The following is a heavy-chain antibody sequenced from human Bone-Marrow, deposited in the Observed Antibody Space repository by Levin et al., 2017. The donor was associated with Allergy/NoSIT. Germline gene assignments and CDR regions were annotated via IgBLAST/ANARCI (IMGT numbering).Heavy chain of an antibody. CDR3: ARHERTMIRDSYFQH. D-gene: IGHD3-10*01. Sequence: SETLSLTCSVSGGSISSNIYYWGWIRQPPGKGLEWIGSFSYGGTTYYNPSLTSRVSISVDTSKNQFSLTLRSVPATDTPVYYCARHERTMIRDSYFQHWGQGTLVAVSP. J-gene: IGHJ1*01. CDR1: GGSISSNIYY. CDR2: FSYGGTT. V-gene: IGHV4-39*01.